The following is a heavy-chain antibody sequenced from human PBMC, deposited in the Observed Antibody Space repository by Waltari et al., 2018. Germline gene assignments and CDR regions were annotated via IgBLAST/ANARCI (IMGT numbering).Heavy chain of an antibody. CDR2: INPNGGGT. CDR1: GYTFAACY. CDR3: ARPHYCDTSGTSYFDL. V-gene: IGHV1-2*02. J-gene: IGHJ2*01. Sequence: QVQLVQSGAEVKKPGASVKVSCEASGYTFAACYIYWRRRAPGPGLEWMGGINPNGGGTNYAQKFQGRVTMTSDTSISTAYMELSGLKSDDTAVYYCARPHYCDTSGTSYFDLWGRGTLVTVSP. D-gene: IGHD3-22*01.